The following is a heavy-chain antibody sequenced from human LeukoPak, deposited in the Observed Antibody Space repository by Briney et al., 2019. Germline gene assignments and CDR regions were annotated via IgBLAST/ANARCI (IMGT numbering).Heavy chain of an antibody. D-gene: IGHD6-13*01. CDR2: INPNSGGT. J-gene: IGHJ4*02. CDR3: AGVPIAAAGTNVVGNSYFDY. Sequence: GASVKVSCKASGYTFTSYGISWVRQAPGQGLEWMGWINPNSGGTNYAQKFQGWVTMTRDTSISTAYMELSRLRSDDTAVYYCAGVPIAAAGTNVVGNSYFDYWGQGTLVTVSS. CDR1: GYTFTSYG. V-gene: IGHV1-2*04.